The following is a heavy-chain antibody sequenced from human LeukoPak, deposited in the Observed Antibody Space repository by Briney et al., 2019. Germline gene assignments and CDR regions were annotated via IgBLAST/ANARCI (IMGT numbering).Heavy chain of an antibody. CDR1: GFTFSSYS. Sequence: GGSLRLSCAASGFTFSSYSMHGVRQAPGKGLEWVAFLRYDGSNKYYADSVKGRFTISRDNSKNTLYLQMNSLRAEDTAVDYCARDHNRIAAAERAYGGQGTLVTVSS. V-gene: IGHV3-30*02. CDR3: ARDHNRIAAAERAY. D-gene: IGHD6-13*01. J-gene: IGHJ4*02. CDR2: LRYDGSNK.